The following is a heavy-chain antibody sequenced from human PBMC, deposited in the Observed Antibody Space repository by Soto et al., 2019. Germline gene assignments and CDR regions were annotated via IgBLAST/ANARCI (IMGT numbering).Heavy chain of an antibody. J-gene: IGHJ3*02. V-gene: IGHV1-18*04. CDR3: ATAVVRGLNAFDI. D-gene: IGHD3-10*01. CDR1: GYTFTSYG. CDR2: ISAYNGNT. Sequence: GASVKVSGKASGYTFTSYGISWVRQAPGQGLEWMGWISAYNGNTNYAQKLQGRVTMTTDTSTSTAYMELRSLRSDDTAVYYCATAVVRGLNAFDIWGQGTMVTVSS.